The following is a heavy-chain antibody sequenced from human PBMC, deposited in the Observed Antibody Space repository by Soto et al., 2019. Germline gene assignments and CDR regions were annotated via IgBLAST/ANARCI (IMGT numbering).Heavy chain of an antibody. CDR1: GFTFSSYA. V-gene: IGHV3-30-3*01. J-gene: IGHJ5*02. CDR2: ISYDGSNK. D-gene: IGHD3-9*01. Sequence: QVQLVESGGGVVPPGRSLRLSCAASGFTFSSYAMHWVRQAPGKGLEWVAVISYDGSNKYYADSVKGRFTISRDNSKNTLYLQMNSLRAEDTAVYYCARGKRYFDWYNWFDPWGQGTLVTVSS. CDR3: ARGKRYFDWYNWFDP.